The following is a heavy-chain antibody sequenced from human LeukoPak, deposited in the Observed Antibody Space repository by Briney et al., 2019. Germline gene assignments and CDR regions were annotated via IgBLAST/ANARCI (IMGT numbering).Heavy chain of an antibody. D-gene: IGHD6-6*01. Sequence: ASVTVSCKASGYTFTSYDINWVRQATGQGLEWMGWMNPNSGNTGYAQKFQGRVTMTRNTSISTAYIELSSLRSEDTAVYYCARAPPSSNWFDPWGQGTLVTVSS. CDR1: GYTFTSYD. CDR2: MNPNSGNT. V-gene: IGHV1-8*01. J-gene: IGHJ5*02. CDR3: ARAPPSSNWFDP.